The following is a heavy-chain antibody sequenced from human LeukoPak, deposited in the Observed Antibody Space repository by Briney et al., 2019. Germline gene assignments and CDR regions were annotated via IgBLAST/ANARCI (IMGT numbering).Heavy chain of an antibody. Sequence: GASVKVSCKASGGTFSSYAISWVRQAPGQGPEWMGWVSGDDGRTYYGQKFQDRVTMTKDTSTTTVYMELRSLRSDDTAVYYCARDWHCSGGRCENCFDPWGQGTLVIVSS. CDR3: ARDWHCSGGRCENCFDP. J-gene: IGHJ5*02. D-gene: IGHD2-15*01. CDR1: GGTFSSYA. V-gene: IGHV1-18*01. CDR2: VSGDDGRT.